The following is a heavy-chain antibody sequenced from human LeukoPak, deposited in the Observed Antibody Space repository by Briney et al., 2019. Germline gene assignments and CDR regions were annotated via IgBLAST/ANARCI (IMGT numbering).Heavy chain of an antibody. D-gene: IGHD6-19*01. CDR2: MNPNSGNT. CDR3: ARGPYSSGWYSDY. J-gene: IGHJ4*02. CDR1: GYTLTSYD. Sequence: ASVKVSCKASGYTLTSYDINWVRQATGQGLEWMGWMNPNSGNTGYAQKFQGRVTMTRNTSISTAYMELSSLRSEDTAVYYCARGPYSSGWYSDYWGQGTLVTVSS. V-gene: IGHV1-8*01.